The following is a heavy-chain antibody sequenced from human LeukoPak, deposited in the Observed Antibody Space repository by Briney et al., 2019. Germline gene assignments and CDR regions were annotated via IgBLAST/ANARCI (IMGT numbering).Heavy chain of an antibody. J-gene: IGHJ4*02. CDR3: AKVGYYDSSGYPDY. CDR1: GFTFSSYA. CDR2: ISGSGGST. V-gene: IGHV3-23*01. Sequence: GGSLRLSCAASGFTFSSYAMNWVRQAPGKGLEWVSSISGSGGSTYYADSVKGRFTISTDNSKNTLYLQMNSLRAEDTAVYYCAKVGYYDSSGYPDYWGQGTLVTVSS. D-gene: IGHD3-22*01.